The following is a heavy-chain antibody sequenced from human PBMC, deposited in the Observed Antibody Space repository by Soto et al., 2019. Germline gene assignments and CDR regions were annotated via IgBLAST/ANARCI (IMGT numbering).Heavy chain of an antibody. J-gene: IGHJ6*02. D-gene: IGHD3-10*01. CDR2: IIPRVAAP. V-gene: IGHV1-69*13. CDR3: ARDRVMRGNSFYYGMDV. CDR1: GGTFSSFA. Sequence: SVKVSCKASGGTFSSFAISWVRLSPGQGLEWMGVIIPRVAAPTYALRFQGRVSITADESTSTAYMELNSLTSDDTAVYYCARDRVMRGNSFYYGMDVWGQGSTVTVSS.